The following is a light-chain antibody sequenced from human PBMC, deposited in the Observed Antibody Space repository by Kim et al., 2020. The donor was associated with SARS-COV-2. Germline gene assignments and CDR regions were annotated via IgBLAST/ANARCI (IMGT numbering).Light chain of an antibody. J-gene: IGKJ1*01. V-gene: IGKV3-20*01. CDR1: QSVSGTY. Sequence: EIVLTQSPGTLSLSPGERATLSCRASQSVSGTYLAWYQQKPGQAPRLLIYGASSRAPGIPDRFSGSGSGTDFTLTISRLEPEDFAVYFCQQYSSSLWTFGQGAKVGIK. CDR3: QQYSSSLWT. CDR2: GAS.